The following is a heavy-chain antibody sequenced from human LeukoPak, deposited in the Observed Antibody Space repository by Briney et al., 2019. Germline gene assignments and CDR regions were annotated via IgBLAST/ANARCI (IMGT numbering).Heavy chain of an antibody. J-gene: IGHJ4*02. CDR2: ISAYNGNT. V-gene: IGHV1-18*01. Sequence: SVKVSCKASGYTFTSYGISWVRQAPGQGLEWMGWISAYNGNTNYAQKFQGRVTITADKSTSTAYMELSSLRSEDTAVYYCAELGYYYDSSGSHRDYWGQGTLVTVSS. CDR3: AELGYYYDSSGSHRDY. D-gene: IGHD3-22*01. CDR1: GYTFTSYG.